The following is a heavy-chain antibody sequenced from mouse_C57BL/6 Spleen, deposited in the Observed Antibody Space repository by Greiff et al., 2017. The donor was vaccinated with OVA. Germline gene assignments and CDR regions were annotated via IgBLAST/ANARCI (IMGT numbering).Heavy chain of an antibody. CDR1: GYTFTDYE. CDR3: TRGGGLPPFDY. CDR2: IDPETGGT. Sequence: QVQLKESGAELVRPGASVTLSCKASGYTFTDYEMHWVKQTPVHGLEWIGAIDPETGGTAYNQKFKGKAILTADKSSSTAYMELRSLTSEDSAVYYCTRGGGLPPFDYWGQGTTLTVSS. D-gene: IGHD2-4*01. V-gene: IGHV1-15*01. J-gene: IGHJ2*01.